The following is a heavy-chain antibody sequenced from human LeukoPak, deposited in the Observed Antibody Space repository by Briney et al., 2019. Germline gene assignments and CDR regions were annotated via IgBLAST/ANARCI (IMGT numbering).Heavy chain of an antibody. CDR1: GGTFSSYA. D-gene: IGHD5-24*01. V-gene: IGHV1-69*01. Sequence: VASVKVSCKASGGTFSSYAISWVRQAPGQGLEWMGGIIPIFGTANYAQKFQGRVTITADESTSTAYMELSSLRSEDTAVYYCAISTWLQLRYYYYMDVWGKGTTVTVSS. CDR3: AISTWLQLRYYYYMDV. J-gene: IGHJ6*03. CDR2: IIPIFGTA.